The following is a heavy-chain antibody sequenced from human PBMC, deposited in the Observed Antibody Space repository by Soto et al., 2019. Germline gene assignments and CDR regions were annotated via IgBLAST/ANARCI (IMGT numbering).Heavy chain of an antibody. CDR1: GYTFTGDH. CDR2: INAGNGNT. CDR3: ASSAPELSWFY. V-gene: IGHV1-3*01. Sequence: VSVKPSCKASGYTFTGDHLHCVRNATGQRLEWMGWINAGNGNTKYSQKFQGRVTITRDTSASTAYMELSSLRSVDTAVYYCASSAPELSWFYWGQGTLVTVSS. J-gene: IGHJ4*02. D-gene: IGHD3-16*02.